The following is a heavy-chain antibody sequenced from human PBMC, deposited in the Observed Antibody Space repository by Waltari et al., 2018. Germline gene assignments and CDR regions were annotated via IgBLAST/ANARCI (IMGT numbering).Heavy chain of an antibody. CDR1: GYTFNSYG. Sequence: QVQLVQSGAEVKKPGASVKVSCKASGYTFNSYGISWVRQAPGHGLAWMGWDRAYNGNTNYAERRQGGDTMTTDTATSTAYMELRSLRSDDTAVDYRARDGGRTTWTTSTKGYWGEGTLVTVSS. D-gene: IGHD4-17*01. CDR2: DRAYNGNT. J-gene: IGHJ4*02. V-gene: IGHV1-18*01. CDR3: ARDGGRTTWTTSTKGY.